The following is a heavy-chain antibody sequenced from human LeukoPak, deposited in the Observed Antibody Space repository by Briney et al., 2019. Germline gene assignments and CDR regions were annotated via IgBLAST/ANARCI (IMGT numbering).Heavy chain of an antibody. CDR2: MNPNSGNT. V-gene: IGHV1-8*01. J-gene: IGHJ6*03. CDR3: ARLPTSSSSWYGRGYYYYMDV. D-gene: IGHD6-13*01. CDR1: GYTFTSYD. Sequence: ASLKVSCKASGYTFTSYDINWVRQATGQGLEWMGWMNPNSGNTGYAQKFQGRVTMTRNTSISTAYMELSSLRSEDTAVYYCARLPTSSSSWYGRGYYYYMDVWGKGTTVTISS.